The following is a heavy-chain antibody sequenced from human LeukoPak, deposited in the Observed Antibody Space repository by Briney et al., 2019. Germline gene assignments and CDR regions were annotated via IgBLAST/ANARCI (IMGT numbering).Heavy chain of an antibody. CDR2: IYTSGST. J-gene: IGHJ4*02. Sequence: SETLSLTCTVSGGSISSYYWSWIRQPAGKGLEWIGRIYTSGSTNYNPSLKSRVTMSVDTSKNQFSLKLSSVTAADTAVYYCAKDHLYEGPRTSWYRGGYLDNWGQGTLVTVSS. V-gene: IGHV4-4*07. D-gene: IGHD2-2*01. CDR3: AKDHLYEGPRTSWYRGGYLDN. CDR1: GGSISSYY.